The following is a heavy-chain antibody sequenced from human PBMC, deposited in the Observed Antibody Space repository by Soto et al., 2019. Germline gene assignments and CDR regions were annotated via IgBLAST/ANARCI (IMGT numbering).Heavy chain of an antibody. CDR2: IFYSVST. V-gene: IGHV4-39*01. D-gene: IGHD2-15*01. Sequence: QLQLQESGPGLVKPSETLSLTCTVSSGSISSTIYSWDWIRQPPGKGLEWIGSIFYSVSTYYNPSHKSLVTISVATSKNQVYLTLTPVPAADTDVYYCARQCRGVTSHWFLPRGKGNLGTVS. J-gene: IGHJ5*01. CDR1: SGSISSTIYS. CDR3: ARQCRGVTSHWFLP.